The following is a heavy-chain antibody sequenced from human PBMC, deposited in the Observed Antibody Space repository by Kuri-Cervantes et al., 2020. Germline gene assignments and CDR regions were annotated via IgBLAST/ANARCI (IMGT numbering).Heavy chain of an antibody. CDR2: IYHSGST. CDR1: GGSISSSNW. CDR3: ARNQITIIGGAAYYFDY. J-gene: IGHJ4*02. D-gene: IGHD3-10*01. V-gene: IGHV4-4*02. Sequence: GSLRLSCAVSGGSISSSNWWSWVRQPPGKGLEWIGEIYHSGSTNYNPSLKSRLTMSLDTSKNQFSLNLSSVTAADTAVYYCARNQITIIGGAAYYFDYWGQGRLVTVSS.